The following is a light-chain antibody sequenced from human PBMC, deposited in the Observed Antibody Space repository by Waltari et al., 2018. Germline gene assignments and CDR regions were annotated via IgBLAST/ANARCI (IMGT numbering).Light chain of an antibody. Sequence: QSPLTPPASVSGSPGQSITISCTGTSSDVGTYNLVSCYQKPPGKAPKLMIYEDYKRPSGVSNRFSGSKSGNTASLTISGLQAEDEADYYCCSYVSGDTWVFGGGTELAVL. J-gene: IGLJ3*02. CDR3: CSYVSGDTWV. CDR2: EDY. CDR1: SSDVGTYNL. V-gene: IGLV2-23*01.